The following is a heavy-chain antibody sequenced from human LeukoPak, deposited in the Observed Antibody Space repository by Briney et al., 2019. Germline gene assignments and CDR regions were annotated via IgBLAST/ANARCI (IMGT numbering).Heavy chain of an antibody. Sequence: PGGSLRLSCAASGFTFSSYSMNWVRQAPGKGLEWVSSISSSSSYIYYADSVKGRFTISRDNAKNSLYLQMNSLRAEDTAVYYCARSIAAAGSSPYYFDYWGQGTLVTVSS. J-gene: IGHJ4*02. CDR3: ARSIAAAGSSPYYFDY. CDR2: ISSSSSYI. V-gene: IGHV3-21*01. CDR1: GFTFSSYS. D-gene: IGHD6-13*01.